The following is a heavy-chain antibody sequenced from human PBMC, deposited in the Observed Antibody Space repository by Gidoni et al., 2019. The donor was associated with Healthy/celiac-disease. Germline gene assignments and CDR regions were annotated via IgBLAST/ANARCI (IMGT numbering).Heavy chain of an antibody. V-gene: IGHV5-10-1*03. CDR3: ATPPADYYAFDI. D-gene: IGHD5-12*01. Sequence: EVQLVQYGAEEKKQGEYLRISCKGSGYSFTSYWISGVRQMPGKGLEWMWRIDPSDSYTNSSPSFQVHVTISADKSISTAYLQWSSLTASDTALYYCATPPADYYAFDIWGQGTMVTVSS. CDR2: IDPSDSYT. J-gene: IGHJ3*02. CDR1: GYSFTSYW.